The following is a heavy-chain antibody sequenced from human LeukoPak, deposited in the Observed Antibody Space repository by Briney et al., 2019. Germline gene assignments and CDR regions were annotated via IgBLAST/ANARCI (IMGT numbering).Heavy chain of an antibody. Sequence: PGGSLRLSYAASGFTFSSYAMSWVRQAPGKGLEWVSAISGSGGSTYYADSVKGRFTISRDNSKNTLYLQMNSLRAEDTAVYYCARDGRLGLDAHAFDIWGQGTMVTVSS. J-gene: IGHJ3*02. D-gene: IGHD6-19*01. V-gene: IGHV3-23*01. CDR2: ISGSGGST. CDR3: ARDGRLGLDAHAFDI. CDR1: GFTFSSYA.